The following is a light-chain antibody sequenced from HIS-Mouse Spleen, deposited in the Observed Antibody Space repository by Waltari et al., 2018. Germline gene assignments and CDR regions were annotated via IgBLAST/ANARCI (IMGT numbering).Light chain of an antibody. Sequence: DVVMTQSPLSLPVTLGQPASISCRSSQSLVHSDGNTYLNWFQQRPGQSPRRLIYQVSNRDSGVPDRFSGSGSGTDFTLKISRVEAEDVGVYYCMQGTHWPPGTVTFGQGTKLEIK. CDR3: MQGTHWPPGTVT. J-gene: IGKJ2*01. CDR1: QSLVHSDGNTY. CDR2: QVS. V-gene: IGKV2-30*02.